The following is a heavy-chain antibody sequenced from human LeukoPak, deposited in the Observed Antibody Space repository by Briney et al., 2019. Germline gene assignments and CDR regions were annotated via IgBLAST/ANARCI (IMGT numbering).Heavy chain of an antibody. D-gene: IGHD3-10*01. Sequence: PGGSLRLSCTASGFTFSNYAMTWVRQAPGKGLEWVSVINISGRNTYYVESVKGRFTMSRDNAKNSLYLQMNSLRAEDTALYYCARVRGLLWFGELRDYFDYWGQGTLVTVSS. J-gene: IGHJ4*02. CDR1: GFTFSNYA. CDR2: INISGRNT. CDR3: ARVRGLLWFGELRDYFDY. V-gene: IGHV3-23*05.